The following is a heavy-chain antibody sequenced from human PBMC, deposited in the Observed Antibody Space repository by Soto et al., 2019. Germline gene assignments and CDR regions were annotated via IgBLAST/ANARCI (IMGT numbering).Heavy chain of an antibody. CDR2: IKSTTDGGTT. V-gene: IGHV3-15*07. CDR3: SHGYAQYFES. J-gene: IGHJ4*02. D-gene: IGHD5-18*01. Sequence: GGSLILSCAVSGFTVTNFWMNWVRQAPGKGLEWVGRIKSTTDGGTTDYAAPVKGRFSISRNDSRNTLFLQMNSLKTEDTAVYYCSHGYAQYFESWGQGTLVTVSS. CDR1: GFTVTNFW.